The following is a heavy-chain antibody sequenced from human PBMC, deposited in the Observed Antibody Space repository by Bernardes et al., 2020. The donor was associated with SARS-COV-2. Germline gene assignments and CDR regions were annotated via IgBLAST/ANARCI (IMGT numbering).Heavy chain of an antibody. CDR1: GGTFSSYA. D-gene: IGHD2-2*01. V-gene: IGHV1-69*04. J-gene: IGHJ6*02. CDR2: IIPILGIA. CDR3: AREDCSSTSCYSAYPYYYGMDV. Sequence: SVKVSCKASGGTFSSYAISWVRQAPGQGLEWMGRIIPILGIATYAQKFQGRVTITADKSTSTAYMELSSLRSEDTAVYYCAREDCSSTSCYSAYPYYYGMDVWGQGTTVTVSS.